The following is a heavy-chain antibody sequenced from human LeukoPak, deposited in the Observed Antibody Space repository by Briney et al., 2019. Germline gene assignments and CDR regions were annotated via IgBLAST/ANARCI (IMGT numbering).Heavy chain of an antibody. Sequence: SETLSLTCTVSGGSISSYYWSWIRQPPGKGLEWIGYIYYSGSTNYNPSLKSRVTISVDTSKNQFPLKLSSVTAADTAVYYCASLSANKLERQYFDYWGQGTLVTVSS. CDR1: GGSISSYY. J-gene: IGHJ4*02. CDR2: IYYSGST. V-gene: IGHV4-59*08. CDR3: ASLSANKLERQYFDY. D-gene: IGHD1-1*01.